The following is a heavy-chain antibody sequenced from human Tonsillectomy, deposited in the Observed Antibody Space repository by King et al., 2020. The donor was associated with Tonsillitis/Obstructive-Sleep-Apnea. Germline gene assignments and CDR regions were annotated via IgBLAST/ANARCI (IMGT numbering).Heavy chain of an antibody. CDR3: ARHMVLGTVTTQSFYYYYYMDV. V-gene: IGHV5-51*01. D-gene: IGHD4-11*01. J-gene: IGHJ6*03. CDR2: IYPGDSDT. Sequence: VQLVQSGAEVKKPGESLKISCKGSGYSFTSYWIGWVRQMPGKGLEWMGIIYPGDSDTRYSPSFQGQVTISADKSISTAYLQWSSLKASDTAMYYCARHMVLGTVTTQSFYYYYYMDVWGKGTTVTVSS. CDR1: GYSFTSYW.